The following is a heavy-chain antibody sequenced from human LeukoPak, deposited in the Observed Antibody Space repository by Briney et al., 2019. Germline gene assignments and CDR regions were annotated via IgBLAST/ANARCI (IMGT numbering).Heavy chain of an antibody. J-gene: IGHJ6*03. V-gene: IGHV3-23*01. Sequence: GGSLRLSCAASGFTFSSYAMSWVRQAPGKGLEWVSAISGSGGSTYYADSVKGRFTISGDNSKNTLYLQMNSLRAEDTAVYYCAKAQAARPAYYYYMDVWGKGTTVTVSS. CDR1: GFTFSSYA. D-gene: IGHD6-6*01. CDR2: ISGSGGST. CDR3: AKAQAARPAYYYYMDV.